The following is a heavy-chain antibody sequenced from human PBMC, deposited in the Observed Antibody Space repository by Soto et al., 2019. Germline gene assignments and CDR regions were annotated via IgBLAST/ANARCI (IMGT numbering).Heavy chain of an antibody. D-gene: IGHD3-16*02. CDR1: GFTFNSYW. J-gene: IGHJ6*02. Sequence: GGSLRLSFAASGFTFNSYWMRWVRQAPGKGLEWVSNVNQDGREKHYVYSVKVRFNISRDNSKNLVFLQMNSLRDEETDVYYCVRAITAKVYYDSVWGGYLTKIYGMHXWGQATTFTVS. CDR2: VNQDGREK. CDR3: VRAITAKVYYDSVWGGYLTKIYGMHX. V-gene: IGHV3-7*01.